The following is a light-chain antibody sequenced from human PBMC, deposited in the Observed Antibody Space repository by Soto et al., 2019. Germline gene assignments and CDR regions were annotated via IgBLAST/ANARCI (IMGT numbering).Light chain of an antibody. J-gene: IGKJ1*01. V-gene: IGKV1-39*01. CDR1: QTVNKY. CDR3: QQTATTAWT. Sequence: DIQMTQSPSSLPTSVVDTIMFTFRASQTVNKYVNWYQQTPGKAPKLLIYGASSLQSGVPSRFSGSGSGTHFTLSINSLHPEDFATYYCQQTATTAWTFGRGTKVDLK. CDR2: GAS.